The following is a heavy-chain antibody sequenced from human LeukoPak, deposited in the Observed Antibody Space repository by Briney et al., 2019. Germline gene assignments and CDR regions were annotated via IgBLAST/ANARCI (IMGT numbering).Heavy chain of an antibody. CDR2: ISSNGGST. D-gene: IGHD1-1*01. CDR3: ARDGAERGFDY. V-gene: IGHV3-64*01. Sequence: PGGSLRLSCAASGFTFSSYAMHWVRQSPGKGLEYVSAISSNGGSTYYANSVKGRFTISRDNSKNTLYLQMGSLRAEDMAVYYCARDGAERGFDYWGQGTLVTVSS. J-gene: IGHJ4*02. CDR1: GFTFSSYA.